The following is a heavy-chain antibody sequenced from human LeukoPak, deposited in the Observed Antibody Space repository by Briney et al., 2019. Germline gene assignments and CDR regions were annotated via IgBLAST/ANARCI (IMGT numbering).Heavy chain of an antibody. CDR1: GFTFVTYV. V-gene: IGHV3-30*04. J-gene: IGHJ6*03. D-gene: IGHD2-15*01. Sequence: GGTLRLFCAASGFTFVTYVIHWVRQAPGKGLECGAVISQTGTIETYADSVQGRFTDSRDNSKNTVHRHMTRLKTEDTAVYYCARDRAVALPTYYYYMDVWGKGTTVTVSS. CDR2: ISQTGTIE. CDR3: ARDRAVALPTYYYYMDV.